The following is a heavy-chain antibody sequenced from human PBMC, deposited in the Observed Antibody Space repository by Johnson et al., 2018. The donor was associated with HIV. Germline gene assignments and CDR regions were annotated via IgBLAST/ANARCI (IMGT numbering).Heavy chain of an antibody. Sequence: VQLVESGGGLVQPGRSLRLSCAASGFTFDDYAMHWVRQAPGKGLEWVSGISWNSGSIGYADSVKGRFTISRDNAKNSLYLQMNSLRAEDTAVYYCARDPARGTMLEDAFDIWGQGTMVTVSS. J-gene: IGHJ3*02. CDR3: ARDPARGTMLEDAFDI. CDR1: GFTFDDYA. V-gene: IGHV3-9*01. D-gene: IGHD2-2*01. CDR2: ISWNSGSI.